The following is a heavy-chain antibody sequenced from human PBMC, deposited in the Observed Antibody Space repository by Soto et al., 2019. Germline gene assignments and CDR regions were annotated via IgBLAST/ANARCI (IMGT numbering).Heavy chain of an antibody. Sequence: PSETLSLTCTVSGGSISSGGYYWNWIRQHPGKGLEWIGYIYYSGSTYYNPSLKSRVTISVDTSKNQFSLKLSSVTAADTAVYYCARGASRTDPDYWGQGTLVTVSS. CDR2: IYYSGST. CDR1: GGSISSGGYY. CDR3: ARGASRTDPDY. J-gene: IGHJ4*02. V-gene: IGHV4-31*03.